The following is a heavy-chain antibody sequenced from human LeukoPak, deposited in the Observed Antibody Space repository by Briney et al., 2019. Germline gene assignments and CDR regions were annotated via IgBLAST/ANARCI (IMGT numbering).Heavy chain of an antibody. CDR2: ISGSGGST. J-gene: IGHJ6*02. V-gene: IGHV3-23*01. Sequence: GGSLRLSCAASGFTFSSYAMSWVRQAPGKGLEWVSAISGSGGSTYYADSVKGRFTISRDNSKNTLYLQMNSLRAEDTAVYYCAKCRKGELLSDYYYGMDVWGQGTTVTVSS. D-gene: IGHD3-10*01. CDR3: AKCRKGELLSDYYYGMDV. CDR1: GFTFSSYA.